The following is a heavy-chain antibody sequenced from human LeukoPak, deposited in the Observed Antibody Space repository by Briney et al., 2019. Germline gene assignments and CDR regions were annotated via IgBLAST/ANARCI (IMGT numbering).Heavy chain of an antibody. Sequence: PSETLSLTCTVSGGSLSSSSYYWGWIRQPPGKGLEWIGSIYYSGSTYYNPSLKSRVTISVDTSKNQFSLKLSSVTAADTAVYYCASSTMVRGVTYWGQGTLVTVSS. V-gene: IGHV4-39*01. J-gene: IGHJ4*02. CDR1: GGSLSSSSYY. CDR2: IYYSGST. CDR3: ASSTMVRGVTY. D-gene: IGHD3-10*01.